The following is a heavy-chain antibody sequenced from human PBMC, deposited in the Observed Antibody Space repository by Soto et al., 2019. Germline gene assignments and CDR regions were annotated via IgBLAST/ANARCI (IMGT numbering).Heavy chain of an antibody. CDR1: GYTFTDYY. CDR2: INPNSGGT. CDR3: ARDSKSAHALGY. V-gene: IGHV1-2*02. Sequence: ASVKVSCKASGYTFTDYYMHWVRQAPGQGLEWMGWINPNSGGTNYAQKFQGRVTMTRDTSISTAYMELSRLRSDDTAGYYCARDSKSAHALGYWGQGTLVTVSS. J-gene: IGHJ4*02. D-gene: IGHD2-2*01.